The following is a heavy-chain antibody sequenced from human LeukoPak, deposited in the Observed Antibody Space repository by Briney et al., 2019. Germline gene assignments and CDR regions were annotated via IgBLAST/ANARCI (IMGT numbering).Heavy chain of an antibody. CDR1: GFTFSNFE. D-gene: IGHD4-17*01. CDR2: ISSSGHTK. V-gene: IGHV3-48*03. J-gene: IGHJ6*02. Sequence: PGGSLRLSCEASGFTFSNFEMNWVRQAPGKGLEWVTYISSSGHTKYYADSVRGRFSISRDNAKNSVYLQMSGLRAEDTAIYYCARDQYGDYVQYYESGLDVWGQGTTVTVSS. CDR3: ARDQYGDYVQYYESGLDV.